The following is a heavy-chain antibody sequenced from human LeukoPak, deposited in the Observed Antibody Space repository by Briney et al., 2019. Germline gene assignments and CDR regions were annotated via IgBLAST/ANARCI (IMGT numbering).Heavy chain of an antibody. V-gene: IGHV3-23*01. D-gene: IGHD3-22*01. Sequence: PGGSLRLSCAASGFTFSSYAMSWVRQAPGKGLEWVSAISGSGGSTYYGDSVQGRFTISRDDSKSTLYLQMNGLRDEDTAVYYCAKGDDSSGYSMGLTDAFDIWGQGTLVTVSS. J-gene: IGHJ3*02. CDR1: GFTFSSYA. CDR2: ISGSGGST. CDR3: AKGDDSSGYSMGLTDAFDI.